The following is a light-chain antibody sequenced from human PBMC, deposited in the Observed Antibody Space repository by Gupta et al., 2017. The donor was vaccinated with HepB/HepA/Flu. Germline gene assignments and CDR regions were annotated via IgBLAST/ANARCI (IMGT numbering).Light chain of an antibody. CDR2: AAS. CDR3: QQSYTTPGT. CDR1: QSISTY. Sequence: DIQMTQSPSSLSASVGDGATITCRASQSISTYLNWYQQKPGKAPKLLIFAASSLQGGVPSRFSGSGSGTDFTLTISNLQPEDFASYYCQQSYTTPGTFGQGTKLEIK. V-gene: IGKV1-39*01. J-gene: IGKJ2*01.